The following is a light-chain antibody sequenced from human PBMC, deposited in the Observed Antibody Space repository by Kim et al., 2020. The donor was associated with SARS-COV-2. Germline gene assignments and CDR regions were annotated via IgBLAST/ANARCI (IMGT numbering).Light chain of an antibody. J-gene: IGLJ1*01. Sequence: PGQTTRTTCSEYKLWDKYVSWYPQKPGQSPVFVIYQDNQRPSGIPERFSGSNSGNPATLTISGTQAMDEADYYCQAWDSSTHNYVFGAGTKVTVL. V-gene: IGLV3-1*01. CDR1: KLWDKY. CDR3: QAWDSSTHNYV. CDR2: QDN.